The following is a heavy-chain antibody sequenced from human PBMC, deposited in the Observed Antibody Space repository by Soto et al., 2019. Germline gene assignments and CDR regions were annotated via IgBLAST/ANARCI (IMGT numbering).Heavy chain of an antibody. CDR3: TRDLDY. CDR1: GYSLTGYY. J-gene: IGHJ4*02. CDR2: LNPITGGT. V-gene: IGHV1-2*02. Sequence: QVQLVQSGAEVKKPGASVKVSCKPSGYSLTGYYMHWVRQAPGQGLEWMGWLNPITGGTNYTQKFQGRVTMTRDTXIGTAYMELSGLRSDDTAVYFCTRDLDYWGQGTLVTV.